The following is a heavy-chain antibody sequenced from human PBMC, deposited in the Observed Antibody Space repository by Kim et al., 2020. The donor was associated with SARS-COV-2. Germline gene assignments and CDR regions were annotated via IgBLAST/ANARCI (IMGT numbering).Heavy chain of an antibody. V-gene: IGHV3-23*01. CDR3: ARDTTYYYGSGSFSLGMDV. Sequence: GGSLRLSCAASGFTFSSYAMSWVRQAPGKGLEWVSAISGSGGSTYYADSVKGRFTISSDNSKNTLYLQMNSLSAEDTVVYYCARDTTYYYGSGSFSLGMDVWCQGTTVTVSS. D-gene: IGHD3-10*01. CDR2: ISGSGGST. CDR1: GFTFSSYA. J-gene: IGHJ6*02.